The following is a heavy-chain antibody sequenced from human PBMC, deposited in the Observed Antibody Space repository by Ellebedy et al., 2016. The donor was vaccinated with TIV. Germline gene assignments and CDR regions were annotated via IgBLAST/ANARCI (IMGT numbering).Heavy chain of an antibody. CDR1: GGSISRNY. J-gene: IGHJ4*02. Sequence: MPSETLSLTCTVYGGSISRNYWSWIRRPQGKGLEGIGYFYYSGSTDYNPSLKSRVTISLDTSKNQFSLKLSSVTAADTAVYYCARGSQWLYYFDYWGQGTLVTVSS. D-gene: IGHD6-19*01. V-gene: IGHV4-59*01. CDR2: FYYSGST. CDR3: ARGSQWLYYFDY.